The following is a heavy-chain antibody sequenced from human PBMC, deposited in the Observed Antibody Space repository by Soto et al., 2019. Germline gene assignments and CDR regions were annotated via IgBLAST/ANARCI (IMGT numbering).Heavy chain of an antibody. CDR2: IYYSGST. CDR1: GGSISSSSYY. Sequence: SETLSLTCTVSGGSISSSSYYWGWIRQPPGKGLEWIGSIYYSGSTYYNPSLKSRVTISVDTSKNQFSLKLSSVTAADTAVYYCASGQDRYYFDYWGQGTLVTVS. CDR3: ASGQDRYYFDY. J-gene: IGHJ4*02. V-gene: IGHV4-39*01.